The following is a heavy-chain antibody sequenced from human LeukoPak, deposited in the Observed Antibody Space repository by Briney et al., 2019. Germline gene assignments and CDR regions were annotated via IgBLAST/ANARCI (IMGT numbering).Heavy chain of an antibody. J-gene: IGHJ5*02. CDR3: ARVRRRYGTRTLETYNNWFDP. CDR1: GYTFTSYG. V-gene: IGHV1-18*01. CDR2: ISAYNGNT. D-gene: IGHD1-14*01. Sequence: ASVKVSCKASGYTFTSYGISWVRQAPGQGLEWMGWISAYNGNTNYAQKLQGRVTMTTDTSTSTAYMELRSLRSDDTAVYYCARVRRRYGTRTLETYNNWFDPWGQGTLVTVSS.